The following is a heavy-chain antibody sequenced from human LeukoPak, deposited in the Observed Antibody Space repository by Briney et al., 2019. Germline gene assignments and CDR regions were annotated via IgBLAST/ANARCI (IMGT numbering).Heavy chain of an antibody. Sequence: GGSLRLSCAVSGITLSNYGMSWVRQAPGKGLEWVAGLSGSGGGTNYADSVQGRFTISRDNPKNTLYLQMNSLRAEDTTVYFCAKRGVVIRVFLVGFHKEAYYFDSWGQGALVTVSS. CDR2: LSGSGGGT. CDR1: GITLSNYG. J-gene: IGHJ4*02. D-gene: IGHD3-10*01. CDR3: AKRGVVIRVFLVGFHKEAYYFDS. V-gene: IGHV3-23*01.